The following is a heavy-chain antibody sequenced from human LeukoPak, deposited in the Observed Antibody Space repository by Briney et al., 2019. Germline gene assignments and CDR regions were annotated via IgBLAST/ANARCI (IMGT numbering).Heavy chain of an antibody. J-gene: IGHJ4*02. V-gene: IGHV3-23*01. Sequence: SGGSLRLSCVASGFMFSDYAMSWVRQAPGKGLEWVSSISSSGGTTFYADSVKGRFTISRDNSKNTLDLQMNSLRAEDTAEYYCAQVGTGYDRSGYYDNWGQGTLVTVSS. D-gene: IGHD3-22*01. CDR2: ISSSGGTT. CDR1: GFMFSDYA. CDR3: AQVGTGYDRSGYYDN.